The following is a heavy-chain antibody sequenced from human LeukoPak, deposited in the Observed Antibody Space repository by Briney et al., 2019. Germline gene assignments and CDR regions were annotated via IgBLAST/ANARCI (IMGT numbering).Heavy chain of an antibody. Sequence: PSETLPLTCTVSGASTASHYWTWLRQPPGKELEWIAYMFDTVSTKSNPSLKSRLTLSADTSKKQLSLRLSSVTAADTAVYYCAAIKRGATYGYFDFWGQGIKVTVSS. D-gene: IGHD5-18*01. V-gene: IGHV4-59*11. CDR2: MFDTVST. J-gene: IGHJ4*02. CDR1: GASTASHY. CDR3: AAIKRGATYGYFDF.